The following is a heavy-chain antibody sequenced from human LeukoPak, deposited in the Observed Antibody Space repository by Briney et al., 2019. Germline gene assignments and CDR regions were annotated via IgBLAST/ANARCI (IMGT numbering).Heavy chain of an antibody. J-gene: IGHJ3*02. Sequence: KTSETLSLTCAVSGGSISSGGYSWSWIRQPPGKGLEWIGYIYHSGSTYYNPSLKSRVTISVDRSKNQFSLKLSSVTAADTAVYYCGRNTWGGAFDIWGKGTMVTVSS. CDR1: GGSISSGGYS. V-gene: IGHV4-30-2*01. CDR3: GRNTWGGAFDI. CDR2: IYHSGST. D-gene: IGHD3-16*01.